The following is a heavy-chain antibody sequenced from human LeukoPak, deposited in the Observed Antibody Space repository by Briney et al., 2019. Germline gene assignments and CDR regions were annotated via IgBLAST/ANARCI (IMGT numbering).Heavy chain of an antibody. CDR1: GFTFSSYA. V-gene: IGHV3-23*02. D-gene: IGHD1-20*01. CDR3: APLTGGYYFDH. Sequence: GGSLRLSCAASGFTFSSYAMSWVRQAPGKGLEWVSAISGSGGSTYYGDSVKGRFTISRDNSKNTLYLQMNSLRADDTAVYYCAPLTGGYYFDHWGQGTLVTVSS. CDR2: ISGSGGST. J-gene: IGHJ4*02.